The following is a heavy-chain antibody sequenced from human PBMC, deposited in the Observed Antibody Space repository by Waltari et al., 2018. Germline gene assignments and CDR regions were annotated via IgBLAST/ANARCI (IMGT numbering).Heavy chain of an antibody. CDR3: ALHGAQNSPPRGSYLDS. V-gene: IGHV1-46*02. D-gene: IGHD4-4*01. CDR1: GYTFKQTY. Sequence: AQMEQSGPEGRRPGASVKMSCKESGYTFKQTYLHWVRQAPRQLLAWLGLPTPRDGASVFSQRMLGRLSMTSDTSTCTAYLHLGTLTSADTALYFCALHGAQNSPPRGSYLDSLGRGTLVTVSS. J-gene: IGHJ4*02. CDR2: PTPRDGAS.